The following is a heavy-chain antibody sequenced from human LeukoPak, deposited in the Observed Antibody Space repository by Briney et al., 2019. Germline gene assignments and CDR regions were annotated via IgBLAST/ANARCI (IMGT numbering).Heavy chain of an antibody. V-gene: IGHV1-24*01. CDR2: FDPEDGET. J-gene: IGHJ4*02. Sequence: ASVNVSCTVSEYTLTEFSMHWVRQAPGKGLEWMGGFDPEDGETIYAQKFQGRVTMTEDTSTDTAYMELSSLRSEDTAVYYCATVFFGPYDYWGQGTLVTVSS. D-gene: IGHD3-3*01. CDR3: ATVFFGPYDY. CDR1: EYTLTEFS.